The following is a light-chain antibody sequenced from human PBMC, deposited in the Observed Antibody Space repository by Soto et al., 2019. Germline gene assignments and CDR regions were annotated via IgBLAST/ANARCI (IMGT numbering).Light chain of an antibody. J-gene: IGKJ1*01. V-gene: IGKV1-8*01. Sequence: AIRRTQSPSSFSGSTGDRVTITCRASQGISSYLAWYQQKPGKAPKLLIYAASTLQSGVPSRFSGSGSGTDFTLTISCLQSEDFATYYCQQYYSYPWTFGQGTKVDIK. CDR1: QGISSY. CDR2: AAS. CDR3: QQYYSYPWT.